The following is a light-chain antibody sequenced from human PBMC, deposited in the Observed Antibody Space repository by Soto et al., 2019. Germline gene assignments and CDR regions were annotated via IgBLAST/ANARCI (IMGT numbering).Light chain of an antibody. Sequence: SVLTQPPSASGSPGQSVTISCTGTTGDIGFYNYVSWYQQYPGKAPKLIIFEVNKRPSGVPDRFSGSKSGNTAPLTVSGLQADDEADYYCSSYADDNIFVFGTGTKVTVL. CDR3: SSYADDNIFV. V-gene: IGLV2-8*01. CDR2: EVN. CDR1: TGDIGFYNY. J-gene: IGLJ1*01.